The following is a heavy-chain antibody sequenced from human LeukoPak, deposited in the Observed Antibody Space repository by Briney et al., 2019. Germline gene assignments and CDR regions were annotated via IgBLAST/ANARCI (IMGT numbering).Heavy chain of an antibody. J-gene: IGHJ4*02. CDR1: GFTVSSNY. CDR3: ARARANTAAGFDY. V-gene: IGHV3-53*01. CDR2: IYIGGST. D-gene: IGHD6-13*01. Sequence: GGSLGLSCAASGFTVSSNYMSWVRQAPGKGLEWVSVIYIGGSTYYADSVKGRFAISRDNSKNMLYLQMNSLRPEDTAAYYCARARANTAAGFDYWGRGTLVTVSS.